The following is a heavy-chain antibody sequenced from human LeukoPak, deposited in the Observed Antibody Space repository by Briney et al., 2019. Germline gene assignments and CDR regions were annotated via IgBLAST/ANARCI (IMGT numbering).Heavy chain of an antibody. CDR1: GYTFTSYG. Sequence: ASVTVSCKASGYTFTSYGISWVRQAPGQGLEWMGWISAYNGNTNYAQKLQGRVTMTTDTSTSTAYMELRSLRSDDTAVYYGARGGYSSGWYGDKVFDYWGQGTLVTVSS. CDR2: ISAYNGNT. CDR3: ARGGYSSGWYGDKVFDY. V-gene: IGHV1-18*04. D-gene: IGHD6-19*01. J-gene: IGHJ4*02.